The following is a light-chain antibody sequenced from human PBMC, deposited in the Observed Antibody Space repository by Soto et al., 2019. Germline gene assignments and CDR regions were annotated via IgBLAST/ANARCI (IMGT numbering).Light chain of an antibody. CDR2: AAS. CDR1: QGIRND. Sequence: AIQMTQSPSSLSASVRDRVAITCRASQGIRNDLGWYQQKPGKAPNLLIYAASSLLSGVPSRFSGSGSGTDFTLTISSLQPEDIATYYCLQDYDYPWTFGQGTKVEVK. J-gene: IGKJ1*01. V-gene: IGKV1-6*01. CDR3: LQDYDYPWT.